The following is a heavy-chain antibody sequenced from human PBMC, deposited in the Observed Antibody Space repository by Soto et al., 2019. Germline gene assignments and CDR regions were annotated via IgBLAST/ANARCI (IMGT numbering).Heavy chain of an antibody. V-gene: IGHV4-39*01. CDR3: AAHDSGGYYAEY. D-gene: IGHD3-22*01. Sequence: QLQLQESGPGLVKPSETLSLTCTVSGASVPISDYYWGWIRQPPGKGLEWIGSIHYSGSTYYNPSLKSRITISGDTSKKQFSLKLTSVTAADAAVYYCAAHDSGGYYAEYWGQGTLVTVSA. CDR2: IHYSGST. CDR1: GASVPISDYY. J-gene: IGHJ4*02.